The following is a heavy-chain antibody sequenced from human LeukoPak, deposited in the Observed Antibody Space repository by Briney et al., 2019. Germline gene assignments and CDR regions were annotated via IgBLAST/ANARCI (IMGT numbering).Heavy chain of an antibody. Sequence: PGASATVSCKVSGYTLTELSMHWVRQAPGKGLEWMGGFDPEDGETIYAQKFQGRVTMTEDTSTDTAYMELTSLRSEDTAVYYCATAIVVVVASTAAFDIWGQGTMVTVSS. J-gene: IGHJ3*02. CDR2: FDPEDGET. V-gene: IGHV1-24*01. D-gene: IGHD2-15*01. CDR3: ATAIVVVVASTAAFDI. CDR1: GYTLTELS.